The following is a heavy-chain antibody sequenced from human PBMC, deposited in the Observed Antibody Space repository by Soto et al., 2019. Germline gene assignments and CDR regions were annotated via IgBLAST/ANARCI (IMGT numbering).Heavy chain of an antibody. CDR2: IWYDGSNK. Sequence: GGSLRLSCAASGFTFSSYGMHWVRQAPGKGLEWVAVIWYDGSNKYYADSVKGRFTISRDNSKNTLYLQMNSLRAEDTAVYYCAGGIAVDEGNYYYYGMDVWGQGTTVTVSS. D-gene: IGHD6-19*01. V-gene: IGHV3-33*01. CDR1: GFTFSSYG. J-gene: IGHJ6*02. CDR3: AGGIAVDEGNYYYYGMDV.